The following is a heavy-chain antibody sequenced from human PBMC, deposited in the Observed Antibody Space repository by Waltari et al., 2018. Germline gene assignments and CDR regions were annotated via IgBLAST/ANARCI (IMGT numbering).Heavy chain of an antibody. V-gene: IGHV4-34*01. J-gene: IGHJ3*02. Sequence: QVQLEQWGAGLLRPSETLSLTCGVFRGSFTSYFWTWVRQPPGKGLEWIGEINHSGSTNYHPCLKGRDTISVDTSRNQFSLKLFSVTAADTAVYYCARGGAFAFDIWGQGTMLTVSS. D-gene: IGHD1-26*01. CDR1: RGSFTSYF. CDR2: INHSGST. CDR3: ARGGAFAFDI.